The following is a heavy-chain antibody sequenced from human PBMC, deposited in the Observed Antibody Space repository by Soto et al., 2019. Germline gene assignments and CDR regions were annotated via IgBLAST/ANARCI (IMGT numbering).Heavy chain of an antibody. CDR2: AYGDMTT. Sequence: EVQLVESGGGLIQPGGSLRLYCAASGFTVSTYSMNWVRQAPGKGLEWVSVAYGDMTTYYADSVKGRFTISRDNSKNTLYLQMNSLRAEDTAVYYCAKGPRAAQGYYFDYWGQGTLVTVSS. V-gene: IGHV3-53*01. D-gene: IGHD6-13*01. CDR3: AKGPRAAQGYYFDY. J-gene: IGHJ4*02. CDR1: GFTVSTYS.